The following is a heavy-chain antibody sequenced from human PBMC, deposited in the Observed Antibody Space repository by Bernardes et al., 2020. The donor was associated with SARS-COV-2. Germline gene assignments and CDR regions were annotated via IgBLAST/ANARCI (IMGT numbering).Heavy chain of an antibody. D-gene: IGHD6-19*01. V-gene: IGHV1-8*01. Sequence: ASVKVSCKASGYTFTNYDINWVRQAAGQGLEWMGWMNPDSANTGYAQKFQGRVTMTEDTSTDTAYMELSSLRSEDTAVYYCATGSPVAGTAGDWFDPWGQGTLVTVSS. CDR1: GYTFTNYD. CDR2: MNPDSANT. J-gene: IGHJ5*02. CDR3: ATGSPVAGTAGDWFDP.